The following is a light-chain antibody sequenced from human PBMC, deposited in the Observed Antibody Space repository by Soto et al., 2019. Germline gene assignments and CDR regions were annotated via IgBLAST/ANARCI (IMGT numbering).Light chain of an antibody. CDR1: SGHFSYA. V-gene: IGLV4-69*01. CDR2: LNNDGTH. CDR3: QTWGTGIQV. Sequence: QSVLTQSPSASASLGASVKRTCTLSSGHFSYAIAWHQQQPEKGPRYLMKLNNDGTHTKGDGIPDRFSGSSSGAERYLTISSLQSEDEADYYCQTWGTGIQVFGGGTKVTVL. J-gene: IGLJ3*02.